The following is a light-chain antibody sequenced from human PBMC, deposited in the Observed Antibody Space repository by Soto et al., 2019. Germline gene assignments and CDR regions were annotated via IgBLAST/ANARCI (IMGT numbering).Light chain of an antibody. CDR2: AAS. CDR1: QSISSY. J-gene: IGKJ3*01. V-gene: IGKV1-39*01. CDR3: QQSYSTPIT. Sequence: DIQMTQSPSSLSASVGDRVTITCRASQSISSYLNWYQQKPGKAPKLLIYAASSLQSGVPSRFSGSGSGTDFTLTISSLQPKDFATYYCQQSYSTPITFGPGTKVDIK.